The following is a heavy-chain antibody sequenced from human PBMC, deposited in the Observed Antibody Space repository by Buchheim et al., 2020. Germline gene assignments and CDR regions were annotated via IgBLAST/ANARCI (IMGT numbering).Heavy chain of an antibody. CDR1: GFTFSNYS. Sequence: EVQLVESGGGLVKTGGSLRLSCAASGFTFSNYSMNWVRQAPGKGLEWVSSISSSSSYIYYADSLKGRFTISRDNAKKSLYLQMNSLRAEDTAVYYCARASGAVPGGAGGGIDYWGRGTL. J-gene: IGHJ4*02. CDR3: ARASGAVPGGAGGGIDY. V-gene: IGHV3-21*01. CDR2: ISSSSSYI. D-gene: IGHD2-8*02.